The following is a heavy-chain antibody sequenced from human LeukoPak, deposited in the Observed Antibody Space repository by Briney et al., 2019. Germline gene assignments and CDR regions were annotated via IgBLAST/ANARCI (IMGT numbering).Heavy chain of an antibody. Sequence: PGGSLRLSRAASGFTFSTYYMSGVRQAPGKGLEWVSRISGRGVSTAYADSVKGRFTISRDNSKNTLYLQMNSLRAEDTAVYYCAKVPRGTTYYFDYWGQGTLVTVSS. D-gene: IGHD2/OR15-2a*01. CDR3: AKVPRGTTYYFDY. CDR1: GFTFSTYY. J-gene: IGHJ4*02. CDR2: ISGRGVST. V-gene: IGHV3-23*01.